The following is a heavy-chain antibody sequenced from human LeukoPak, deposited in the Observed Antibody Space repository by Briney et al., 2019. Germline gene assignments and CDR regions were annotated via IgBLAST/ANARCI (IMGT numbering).Heavy chain of an antibody. Sequence: GRSLRLSCAASGFTFSSYAMHWVRQAPGKGLEWVAVISYDGSNKYYADSVKGRFTISRDNSKNTLYLQMNSLRAEDTAVYYCARVIKRIVNWFDPWGQGTLVTVSS. D-gene: IGHD3-22*01. CDR1: GFTFSSYA. V-gene: IGHV3-30-3*01. CDR3: ARVIKRIVNWFDP. CDR2: ISYDGSNK. J-gene: IGHJ5*02.